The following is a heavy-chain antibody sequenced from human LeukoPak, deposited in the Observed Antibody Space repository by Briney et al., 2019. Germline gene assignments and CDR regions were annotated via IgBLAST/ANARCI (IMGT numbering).Heavy chain of an antibody. V-gene: IGHV1-69*02. Sequence: VASVKVSCKAPGDTLITHYISWVRQAPGQGLEWVGRIVPVIGVATYAQSLQGRVTITADRSTNTAYMELSSLRFEDSAVYFCARHSSRGHYYDFDFWGQGSLVTVSS. CDR1: GDTLITHY. J-gene: IGHJ4*02. CDR2: IVPVIGVA. CDR3: ARHSSRGHYYDFDF. D-gene: IGHD3-22*01.